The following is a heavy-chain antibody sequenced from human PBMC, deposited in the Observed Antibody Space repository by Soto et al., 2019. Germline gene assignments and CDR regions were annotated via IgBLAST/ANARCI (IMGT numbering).Heavy chain of an antibody. J-gene: IGHJ4*02. CDR1: GFTFSSYA. CDR3: VRGDNWNDEASDY. Sequence: PGGSMRLSCAASGFTFSSYAIHWVRQAPGKGLEWVAVISYDGSNKYYADSVKGRFTISRDNSKNTLYLQMNSLRAEDTAVYYCVRGDNWNDEASDYWGQGTLVTVSS. V-gene: IGHV3-30-3*01. CDR2: ISYDGSNK. D-gene: IGHD1-1*01.